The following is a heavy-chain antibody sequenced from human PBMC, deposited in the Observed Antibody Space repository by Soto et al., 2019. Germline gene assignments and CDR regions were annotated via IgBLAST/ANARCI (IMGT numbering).Heavy chain of an antibody. J-gene: IGHJ4*02. V-gene: IGHV5-51*01. CDR1: GFTFSSYS. CDR2: IFSSDSSA. D-gene: IGHD2-2*01. Sequence: PGESLKISCQASGFTFSSYSLGWVRHMPGKGLQWMGNIFSSDSSAKYSPSFVGQVTISVDRSINTAYLQWSSLKAPDTAIYYCGTWRGSSWFDYWGPGTLVTVSS. CDR3: GTWRGSSWFDY.